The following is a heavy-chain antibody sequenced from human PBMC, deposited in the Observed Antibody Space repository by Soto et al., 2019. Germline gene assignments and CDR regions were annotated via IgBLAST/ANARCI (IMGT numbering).Heavy chain of an antibody. V-gene: IGHV4-4*07. CDR3: ARWYYDSSGYSYFDY. CDR2: IYTSGST. Sequence: PSETLSLTCTVSGGSISSYYWSWIRQPAGKGLEWIGRIYTSGSTNYNPSLKSRVTMSVGTSKNQFSLKLSSVTAADTAVYYCARWYYDSSGYSYFDYWGQGTLVTVSS. J-gene: IGHJ4*02. D-gene: IGHD3-22*01. CDR1: GGSISSYY.